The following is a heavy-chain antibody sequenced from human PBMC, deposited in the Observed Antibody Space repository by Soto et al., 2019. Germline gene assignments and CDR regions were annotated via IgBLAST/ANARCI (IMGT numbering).Heavy chain of an antibody. Sequence: ASVKVSCKASGGTFSSYAISWVRQAPGQGLEWMGGIIPIFGTANYAQKFQGRVTITADESTSTAYMELSSLRSEDTAVYYCAGVARTSESPGIAVAALPSRGMDVWGQGTTVTVSS. CDR1: GGTFSSYA. CDR2: IIPIFGTA. CDR3: AGVARTSESPGIAVAALPSRGMDV. V-gene: IGHV1-69*13. J-gene: IGHJ6*02. D-gene: IGHD6-19*01.